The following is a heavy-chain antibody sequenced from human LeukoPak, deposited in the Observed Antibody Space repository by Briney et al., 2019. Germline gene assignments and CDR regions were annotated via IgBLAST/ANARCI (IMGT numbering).Heavy chain of an antibody. D-gene: IGHD6-19*01. V-gene: IGHV1-18*04. J-gene: IGHJ4*02. CDR2: ISVHNGHT. CDR1: GYNITTYG. Sequence: ASVKLSCKASGYNITTYGITWVRQAPGQGLEWIGWISVHNGHTNYARNVQSRVSLTTDTSTTTAYMELRSLTSDDTAVYYCSGDCSSDWCMFGFWGQGTLVTVSS. CDR3: SGDCSSDWCMFGF.